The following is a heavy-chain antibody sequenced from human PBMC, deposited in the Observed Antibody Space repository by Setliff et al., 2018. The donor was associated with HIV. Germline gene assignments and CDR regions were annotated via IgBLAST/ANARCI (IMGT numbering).Heavy chain of an antibody. D-gene: IGHD5-12*01. CDR1: GYSISSAYY. V-gene: IGHV4-38-2*01. Sequence: SETLSLTCAVSGYSISSAYYWGWIRQPPGKGLEWIGSIYHSGGTYYNPSLKSRVTISVDTSKNQFSLKLSSVTAADTAVYYCARRGDGYNYYWYFDIWGRGTLVTSPQ. CDR2: IYHSGGT. CDR3: ARRGDGYNYYWYFDI. J-gene: IGHJ2*01.